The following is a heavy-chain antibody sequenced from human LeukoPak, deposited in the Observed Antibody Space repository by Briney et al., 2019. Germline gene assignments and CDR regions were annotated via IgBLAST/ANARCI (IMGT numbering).Heavy chain of an antibody. Sequence: PGGSLRLSCAASGFTFSSYAMSWVRQAPGKGLEWVSAISGSGGSTYYADSVKGRSTISRDNSKNTLYLQMNSLRAEDTAVYYCAKDPSSYDSSGYYKDYWGQGTLVTVSS. V-gene: IGHV3-23*01. CDR2: ISGSGGST. CDR1: GFTFSSYA. CDR3: AKDPSSYDSSGYYKDY. D-gene: IGHD3-22*01. J-gene: IGHJ4*02.